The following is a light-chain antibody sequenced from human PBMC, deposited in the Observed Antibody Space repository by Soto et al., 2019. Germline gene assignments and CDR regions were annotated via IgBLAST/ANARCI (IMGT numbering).Light chain of an antibody. CDR1: QTISSY. J-gene: IGKJ1*01. CDR2: AAS. CDR3: QQSYSTPWT. Sequence: DIQMTQSPSSLSASVGDRVTITCRASQTISSYLNWNKQKQGKAPKLLIYAASSLQSGVPSRFSGSGSGTDFTLTISSLQPEDFATYYCQQSYSTPWTAGQGTKVDSK. V-gene: IGKV1-39*01.